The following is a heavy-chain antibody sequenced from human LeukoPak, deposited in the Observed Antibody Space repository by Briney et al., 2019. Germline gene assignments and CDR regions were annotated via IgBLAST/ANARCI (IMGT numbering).Heavy chain of an antibody. J-gene: IGHJ4*02. D-gene: IGHD6-19*01. V-gene: IGHV3-23*01. CDR1: GFTFSSYA. CDR2: ISGSGGST. CDR3: ARVTGYSSGWSDY. Sequence: GGSLRLSCAASGFTFSSYAMSWVRQAPGKGLEWVSAISGSGGSTYYADSVKGRFTISRDNSKNTLYLQMNSLRAEDTAVYYCARVTGYSSGWSDYWGQGTLVTVSS.